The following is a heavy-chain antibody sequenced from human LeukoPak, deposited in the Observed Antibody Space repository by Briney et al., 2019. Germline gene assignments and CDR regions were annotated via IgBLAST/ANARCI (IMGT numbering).Heavy chain of an antibody. CDR3: AREGVIAAAGMSVTNFDY. V-gene: IGHV1-46*01. J-gene: IGHJ4*02. CDR2: INPSGGST. Sequence: PGGSLRLSCAASGYTFTSYYMHWVRQAPGQGLEWMGIINPSGGSTSYAQKFQGRVTMTRDTSTSTVYMELSSLRSEDTAVYYCAREGVIAAAGMSVTNFDYWGQGTLVTVSS. CDR1: GYTFTSYY. D-gene: IGHD6-13*01.